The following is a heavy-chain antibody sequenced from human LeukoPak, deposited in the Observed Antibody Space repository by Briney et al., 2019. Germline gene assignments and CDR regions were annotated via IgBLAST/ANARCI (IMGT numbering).Heavy chain of an antibody. CDR1: GYIFTDHY. CDR3: TTNAAALDY. CDR2: MNPSDNGV. D-gene: IGHD6-13*01. Sequence: GASVNVSCKASGYIFTDHYIHWVRQAPGQGLEWMGWMNPSDNGVNYAQKFQGRVAMTRDTSISTAYVEVTRLTSDDTAVYYCTTNAAALDYWGQGTLVTVSS. J-gene: IGHJ4*02. V-gene: IGHV1-2*02.